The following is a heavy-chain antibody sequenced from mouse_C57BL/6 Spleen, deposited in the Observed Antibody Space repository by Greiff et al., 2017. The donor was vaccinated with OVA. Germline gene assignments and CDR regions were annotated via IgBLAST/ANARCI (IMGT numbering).Heavy chain of an antibody. V-gene: IGHV5-4*01. J-gene: IGHJ2*01. CDR1: GFTFSSYA. Sequence: VQLKESGGGLVKPGGSLKLSCAASGFTFSSYAMSWVRQTPDKRLEWVATISDGGSYTYYPDNVKGRFTISRDNAKNNLYLQMSQLKSEDTAMYYCARGLGRGYFDYWGQGTTLTVSS. D-gene: IGHD4-1*01. CDR2: ISDGGSYT. CDR3: ARGLGRGYFDY.